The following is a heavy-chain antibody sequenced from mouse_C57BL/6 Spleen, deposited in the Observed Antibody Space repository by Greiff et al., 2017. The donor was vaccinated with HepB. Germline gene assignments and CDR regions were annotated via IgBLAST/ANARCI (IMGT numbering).Heavy chain of an antibody. CDR1: GFNIKDDY. V-gene: IGHV14-4*01. Sequence: VQLQQSGAELVRPGASVKLSCTASGFNIKDDYMHWVKQRPEQGLEWIGWIDTENGDTEYASKFQGKATITADTSSNTAYLQLSSLTSEDTAVYYCTPISYGNYFDFWGPGTTLTVSS. CDR2: IDTENGDT. D-gene: IGHD2-1*01. CDR3: TPISYGNYFDF. J-gene: IGHJ2*01.